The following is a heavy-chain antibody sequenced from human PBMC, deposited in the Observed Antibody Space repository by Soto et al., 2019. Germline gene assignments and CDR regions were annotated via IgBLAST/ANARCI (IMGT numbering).Heavy chain of an antibody. J-gene: IGHJ6*03. CDR3: AKDLGTYDFWSAYYTYYYMDV. CDR2: ISGSGDNT. CDR1: GFTFSSYA. D-gene: IGHD3-3*01. V-gene: IGHV3-23*01. Sequence: EVQLLESGGGLVQPGGSLRLSCAASGFTFSSYALNWVRQAPGKGLEWVSVISGSGDNTYYADSVKRRFTISRDNSKNTLYLQMNSMRAEDTAVYYCAKDLGTYDFWSAYYTYYYMDVWGKGTTVTVSS.